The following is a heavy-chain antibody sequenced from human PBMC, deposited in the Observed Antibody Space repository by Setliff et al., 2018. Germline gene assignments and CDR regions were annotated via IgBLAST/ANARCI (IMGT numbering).Heavy chain of an antibody. CDR3: ARGVTFRYFDF. V-gene: IGHV4-59*01. CDR1: DGSLSTYY. J-gene: IGHJ4*02. Sequence: PSETLSLTCTVSDGSLSTYYWCRIRQPPGKGQELIGYSGTANYSPSLRSRHTISVDTSKNQFSLKLRSVTAADTAVYYCARGVTFRYFDFWGQGAPVTVSS. CDR2: SGTA.